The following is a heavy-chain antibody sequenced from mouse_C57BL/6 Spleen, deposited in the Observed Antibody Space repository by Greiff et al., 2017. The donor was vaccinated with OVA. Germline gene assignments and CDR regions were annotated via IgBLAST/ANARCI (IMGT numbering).Heavy chain of an antibody. CDR1: GYTFTTYP. D-gene: IGHD2-4*01. V-gene: IGHV1-47*01. Sequence: QIQLQQSVAELVKPGASVKMSCKASGYTFTTYPIEWMKQNHGKSLEWIGNFHPYNDDTKYNEKFKGKATLTVEKSSSTVYLELSRLTSDDSAVYYCARRDYDGSWFAYWGQGTLVTVSA. J-gene: IGHJ3*01. CDR3: ARRDYDGSWFAY. CDR2: FHPYNDDT.